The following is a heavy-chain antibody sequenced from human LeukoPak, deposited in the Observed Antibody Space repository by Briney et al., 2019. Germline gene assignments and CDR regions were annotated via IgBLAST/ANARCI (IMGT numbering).Heavy chain of an antibody. J-gene: IGHJ4*02. V-gene: IGHV3-23*01. D-gene: IGHD5-18*01. Sequence: GGSLRLSCAASGFTFSSYAMSWVRQAPGKGLEWVSAISGSGGSTYYADSVKGRFTISRENSKNTLYLQMNSLRAEDTAVYYCAKDSRSVYSYGSPYYWGQGTLVTVSS. CDR2: ISGSGGST. CDR3: AKDSRSVYSYGSPYY. CDR1: GFTFSSYA.